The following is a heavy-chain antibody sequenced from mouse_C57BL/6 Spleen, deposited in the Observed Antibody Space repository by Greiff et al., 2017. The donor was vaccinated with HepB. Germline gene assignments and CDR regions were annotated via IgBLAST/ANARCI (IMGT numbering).Heavy chain of an antibody. CDR3: VRSSSDY. CDR1: GFTFSSYG. D-gene: IGHD1-1*01. J-gene: IGHJ2*01. Sequence: EVKLVESGGDLVKPGGSLKLSCAASGFTFSSYGMSWVRQTPDKRLEWVATISSGGSYTYYPDSVKGRFTISRDNAKNTLYLQMSSLKSEDTAMYYCVRSSSDYWGQGTTLTVSS. CDR2: ISSGGSYT. V-gene: IGHV5-6*01.